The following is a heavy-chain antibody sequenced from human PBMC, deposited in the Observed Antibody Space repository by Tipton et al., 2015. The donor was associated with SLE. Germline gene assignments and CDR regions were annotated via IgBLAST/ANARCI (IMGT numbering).Heavy chain of an antibody. V-gene: IGHV4-39*07. CDR1: GGSLSSSSYY. D-gene: IGHD6-6*01. CDR3: ARRRGSVVRRAFDC. J-gene: IGHJ4*02. CDR2: IDYSGST. Sequence: TLSLTCTVSGGSLSSSSYYWGWIRQPPGKGLEWIGSIDYSGSTYYNPSLKGRFTISVDTSKNQFSLKLSSVTAADTAVYYCARRRGSVVRRAFDCGGQGSLVSLSS.